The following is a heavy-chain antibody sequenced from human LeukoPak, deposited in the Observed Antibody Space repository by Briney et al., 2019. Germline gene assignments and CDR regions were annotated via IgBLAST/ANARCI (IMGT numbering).Heavy chain of an antibody. CDR2: IYPGDSDT. Sequence: KNGESLKISCKGSGYSFTSYWIGWVRQMPGKGLEWMGTIYPGDSDTRYSPSFQGQVTISADKSISTAYLQWSSLKASDTAMYYCARLGYSYGPLYYYYYYMDVWGKGTTVTVSS. J-gene: IGHJ6*03. CDR3: ARLGYSYGPLYYYYYYMDV. V-gene: IGHV5-51*01. CDR1: GYSFTSYW. D-gene: IGHD5-18*01.